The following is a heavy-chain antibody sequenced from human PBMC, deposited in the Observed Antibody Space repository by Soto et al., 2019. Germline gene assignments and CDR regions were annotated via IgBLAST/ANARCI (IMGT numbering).Heavy chain of an antibody. D-gene: IGHD2-15*01. V-gene: IGHV4-59*08. CDR2: IYYSGST. Sequence: SETLSLTCTVSGGSISSYYWSWIRQPPGKGLEWIGYIYYSGSTNYNPSLKSRVTISVDTFKNQFSLKLSSVTAADTAVYYCASVRNCRGGSCYRGANGDYYYYYYMDVWGKGTTVTVSS. J-gene: IGHJ6*03. CDR1: GGSISSYY. CDR3: ASVRNCRGGSCYRGANGDYYYYYYMDV.